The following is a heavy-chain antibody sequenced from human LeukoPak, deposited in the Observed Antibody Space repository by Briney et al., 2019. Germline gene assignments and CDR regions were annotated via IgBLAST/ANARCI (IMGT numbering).Heavy chain of an antibody. CDR1: GGSISSGSYY. Sequence: PSETLSLTCTVSGGSISSGSYYWSWIRQPAGKGLEWIGRFYTSGSTNYNPSLKSRVTMSVDTSKNQCSLKLSSVTAADTAVYYCARSRWDVLEYFQHWGQGTLVTVSS. CDR2: FYTSGST. CDR3: ARSRWDVLEYFQH. V-gene: IGHV4-61*02. J-gene: IGHJ1*01. D-gene: IGHD6-13*01.